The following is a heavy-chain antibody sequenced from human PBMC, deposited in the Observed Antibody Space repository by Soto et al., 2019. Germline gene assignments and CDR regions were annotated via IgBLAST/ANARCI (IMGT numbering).Heavy chain of an antibody. CDR3: ARDKYDFWSGGFDY. V-gene: IGHV1-18*01. CDR2: ISAYNGNT. CDR1: GYTFTSYG. J-gene: IGHJ4*02. D-gene: IGHD3-3*01. Sequence: GASVKVSCKASGYTFTSYGISWVRQAPGQGLEWMGWISAYNGNTNYAQKLQGRVTMTTDTSTSTAYMELRSLRSDDTAVYYCARDKYDFWSGGFDYWGQGTLVTVSS.